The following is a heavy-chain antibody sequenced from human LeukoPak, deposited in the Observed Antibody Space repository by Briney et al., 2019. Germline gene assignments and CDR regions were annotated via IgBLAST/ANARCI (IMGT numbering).Heavy chain of an antibody. Sequence: PGGSLRLSCAASGFTFSSYAMHWVRQAPGKGLEWVAVISYDGSNKYYADSVKGRFTISRDNSKNTLYLQMNSLRAEDTAVYYCARDSSGPDAFDIWGQGTMVTVSS. J-gene: IGHJ3*02. CDR2: ISYDGSNK. CDR3: ARDSSGPDAFDI. D-gene: IGHD3-22*01. CDR1: GFTFSSYA. V-gene: IGHV3-30-3*01.